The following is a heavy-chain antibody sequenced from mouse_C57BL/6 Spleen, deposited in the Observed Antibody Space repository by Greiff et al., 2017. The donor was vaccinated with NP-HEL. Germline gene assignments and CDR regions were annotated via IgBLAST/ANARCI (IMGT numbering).Heavy chain of an antibody. J-gene: IGHJ4*01. Sequence: EVQGVESGGGLVKPGGSLKLSCAASGFTFSDYGMHWVRQAPEKGLEWVAYISSGSSTIYYADTVKGRFTISRDNAKNTLFLQMTSLRSEDTAMYYCARTYEYDGDYYAMDYWGQGTSVTVSS. V-gene: IGHV5-17*01. CDR3: ARTYEYDGDYYAMDY. CDR2: ISSGSSTI. D-gene: IGHD2-4*01. CDR1: GFTFSDYG.